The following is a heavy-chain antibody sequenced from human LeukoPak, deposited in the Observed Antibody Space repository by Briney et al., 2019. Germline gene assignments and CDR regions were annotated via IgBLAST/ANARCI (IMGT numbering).Heavy chain of an antibody. D-gene: IGHD3-10*01. CDR2: ISGSGGST. CDR1: GLTFSSYA. J-gene: IGHJ4*02. V-gene: IGHV3-23*01. Sequence: GGSLRLSCAASGLTFSSYAMSWVRQAPGKGLEWVSAISGSGGSTYYADSVKGRFTISRDNSKNTLYLQMNSLRAEDTAVYYCAKVYYGSGSYYDYWGQGTLVTVSS. CDR3: AKVYYGSGSYYDY.